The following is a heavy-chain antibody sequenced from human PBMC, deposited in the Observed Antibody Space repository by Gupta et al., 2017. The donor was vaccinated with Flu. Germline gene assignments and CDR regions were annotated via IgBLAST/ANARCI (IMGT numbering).Heavy chain of an antibody. J-gene: IGHJ3*02. Sequence: QAPGKGLEWVSYISSSSSTIYYADSVKGRFTISRDNAKNSLYLQMNSLRAEDTAVYYCARVDYGDYVDAFDIWGQGTMVTVSS. CDR3: ARVDYGDYVDAFDI. V-gene: IGHV3-48*01. CDR2: ISSSSSTI. D-gene: IGHD4-17*01.